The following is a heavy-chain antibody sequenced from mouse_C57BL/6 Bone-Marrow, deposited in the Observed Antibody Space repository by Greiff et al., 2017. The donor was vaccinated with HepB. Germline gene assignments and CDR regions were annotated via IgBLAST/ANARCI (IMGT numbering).Heavy chain of an antibody. CDR3: TLDLLWLRRGCAY. V-gene: IGHV14-4*01. D-gene: IGHD2-2*01. CDR1: GFNIKDDY. CDR2: IDPENGDT. Sequence: EVKLMESGAELVRPGASVKLSCTASGFNIKDDYMHWVKQRPEQGLEWIGWIDPENGDTEYASKFQGKATITADTSSNTAYLQLSSLTSEDTAVYYCTLDLLWLRRGCAYWGQGTLVTVSA. J-gene: IGHJ3*01.